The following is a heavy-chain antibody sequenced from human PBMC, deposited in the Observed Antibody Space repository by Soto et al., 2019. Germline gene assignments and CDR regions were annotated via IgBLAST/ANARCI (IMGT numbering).Heavy chain of an antibody. D-gene: IGHD3-3*01. CDR3: AREATDDIWRGYPTVFDS. CDR2: ISNDGSKT. V-gene: IGHV3-30-3*01. Sequence: GGSLRLSCAASGFTFSTYALHWVRQAPGKGLEWVTLISNDGSKTYYADSVKGRFTISRDNSKNTLYMQLNSLRNEDTAVYYSAREATDDIWRGYPTVFDSWGQGTLVTVSS. CDR1: GFTFSTYA. J-gene: IGHJ4*02.